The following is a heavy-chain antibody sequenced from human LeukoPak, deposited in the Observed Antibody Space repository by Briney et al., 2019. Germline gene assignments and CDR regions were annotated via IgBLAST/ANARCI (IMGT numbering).Heavy chain of an antibody. Sequence: GESLKISCKGSGYSFTSYWIGWVRQMPGKGLEWMGIIYPGDSDTKYSPSFQGHITISADKSISNAYLQWSSLKASDTAMYYCATRIKGYCSSTSCSEFDYWGQGTLVTVSS. CDR1: GYSFTSYW. CDR2: IYPGDSDT. V-gene: IGHV5-51*01. D-gene: IGHD2-2*01. J-gene: IGHJ4*02. CDR3: ATRIKGYCSSTSCSEFDY.